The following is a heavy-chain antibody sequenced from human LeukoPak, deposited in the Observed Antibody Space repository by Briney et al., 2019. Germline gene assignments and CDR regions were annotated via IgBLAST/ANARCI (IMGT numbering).Heavy chain of an antibody. CDR1: GFTFGDSP. Sequence: PGRSLRLSYTTSGFTFGDSPMSWVCQAPGKGLEWVGFIRTKAYGGTPEYAASVKGRFTISRDDSRSIAYLQMNSLQTEDTAVYYCTRDYGNWGQGTLVIVSS. V-gene: IGHV3-49*04. D-gene: IGHD3-16*01. CDR3: TRDYGN. CDR2: IRTKAYGGTP. J-gene: IGHJ4*02.